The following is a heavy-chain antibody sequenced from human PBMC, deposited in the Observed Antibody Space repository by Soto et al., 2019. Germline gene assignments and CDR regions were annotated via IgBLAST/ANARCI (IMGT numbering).Heavy chain of an antibody. CDR2: ISGSGGQT. CDR1: VFTFSSYA. J-gene: IGHJ4*02. D-gene: IGHD3-9*01. V-gene: IGHV3-23*01. CDR3: SRDDSDWFFN. Sequence: SLKRSCEVSVFTFSSYAIICVRQAPVKGLEWVSAISGSGGQTYYADSVKGRFTISRDNSKNTVYLQMSSLESEDTAVYYCSRDDSDWFFNWGRGTLVTVSS.